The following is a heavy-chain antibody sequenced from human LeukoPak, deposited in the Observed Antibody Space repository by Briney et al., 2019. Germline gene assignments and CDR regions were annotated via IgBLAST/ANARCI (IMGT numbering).Heavy chain of an antibody. CDR3: ARAVGPTTYWGFDY. CDR2: IYYTGST. D-gene: IGHD1-26*01. CDR1: GGSFSGYY. J-gene: IGHJ4*02. Sequence: SETLSLTCAVYGGSFSGYYWSWIRQPPGKGLEWIGYIYYTGSTNYNPSLKSRVIISVDTSKNQFSLKLTSVTAADTAVYYCARAVGPTTYWGFDYWGRGTLVTVSS. V-gene: IGHV4-59*08.